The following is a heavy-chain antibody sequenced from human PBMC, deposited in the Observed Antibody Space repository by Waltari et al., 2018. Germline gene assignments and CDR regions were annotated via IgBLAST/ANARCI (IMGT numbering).Heavy chain of an antibody. V-gene: IGHV3-23*04. D-gene: IGHD5-18*01. Sequence: EVQLVESGGGLVQPGGSLRRSCAVSGFTFSRYGMNWVRQAAGKGLEWVSGISGIGGNTYYADSVKGRFTISRDNSKSTLSLQMNSVRADDTAVYYCARGAAYSRFDYWGQGTLVIVSS. CDR3: ARGAAYSRFDY. CDR2: ISGIGGNT. CDR1: GFTFSRYG. J-gene: IGHJ4*02.